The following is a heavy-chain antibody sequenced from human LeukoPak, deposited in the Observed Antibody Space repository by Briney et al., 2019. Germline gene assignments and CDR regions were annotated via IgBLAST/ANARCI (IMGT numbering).Heavy chain of an antibody. J-gene: IGHJ6*03. CDR1: GFTFSYYD. CDR3: ANRGNPAVGHHYLDV. V-gene: IGHV3-23*01. CDR2: ITLSGGST. Sequence: GGSLRLSCAASGFTFSYYDMSRVRQAPGKGLEWVASITLSGGSTFYADSVKGRFTISRDNSKNTLYLQMNSLSAEDTAVYYCANRGNPAVGHHYLDVWGKGTTVSVSS. D-gene: IGHD2-2*01.